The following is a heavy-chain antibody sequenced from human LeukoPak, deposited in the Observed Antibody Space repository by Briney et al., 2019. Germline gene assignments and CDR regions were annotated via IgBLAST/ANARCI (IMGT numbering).Heavy chain of an antibody. CDR1: GGSFSNYI. CDR2: IIPIFGTT. Sequence: SVKVSCKASGGSFSNYIVTWLRLAPGQGLEWMGGIIPIFGTTNYAQKFKGRVTITADESTNTAYMELSSLRSEDTAVYYCARPTTYYYDSSAYHVDGFDIWGQGTMVTVSS. V-gene: IGHV1-69*13. D-gene: IGHD3-22*01. CDR3: ARPTTYYYDSSAYHVDGFDI. J-gene: IGHJ3*02.